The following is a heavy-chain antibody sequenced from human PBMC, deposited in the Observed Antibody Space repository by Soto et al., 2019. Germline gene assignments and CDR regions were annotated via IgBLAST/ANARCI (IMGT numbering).Heavy chain of an antibody. V-gene: IGHV3-73*01. CDR3: ARLSGTNYVDS. J-gene: IGHJ4*02. Sequence: PGGSLRLSCAASGFTFSVSAMHWVRQPSGKGLEWVGRIRSRAGNYATAYAASVKGRFTISRDDSKNSLYLQMNSLRTDDAAVYYCARLSGTNYVDSWGQGTLVTVSS. CDR1: GFTFSVSA. D-gene: IGHD3-10*01. CDR2: IRSRAGNYAT.